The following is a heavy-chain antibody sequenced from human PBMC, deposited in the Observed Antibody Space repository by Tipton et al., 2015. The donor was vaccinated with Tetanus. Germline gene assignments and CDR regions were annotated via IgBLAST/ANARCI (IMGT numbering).Heavy chain of an antibody. CDR3: VRGARGWVMYYHFDS. Sequence: SLRLSCAASGFTVSNNYMYWVRRAPGKGLEWVSVIYSGGSTYYADSVKGRFTISRDNSMSTLYLQMENLRPEDTAVYYCVRGARGWVMYYHFDSWGQGTQVVVSS. D-gene: IGHD2-8*01. CDR1: GFTVSNNY. CDR2: IYSGGST. J-gene: IGHJ4*02. V-gene: IGHV3-53*05.